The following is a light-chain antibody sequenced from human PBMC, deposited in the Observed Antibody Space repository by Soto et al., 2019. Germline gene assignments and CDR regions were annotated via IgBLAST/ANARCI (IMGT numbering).Light chain of an antibody. V-gene: IGLV3-1*01. CDR3: QAWDSSLGV. Sequence: SYELTQPPSVSVSPGQTASITCSVAKLGDTYACWYQQKTVQSPVLVIYQDSKRPSGIPERFSGSNSGNTATLTISGTQAMDEADYYCQAWDSSLGVFGTGTKLTV. J-gene: IGLJ1*01. CDR1: KLGDTY. CDR2: QDS.